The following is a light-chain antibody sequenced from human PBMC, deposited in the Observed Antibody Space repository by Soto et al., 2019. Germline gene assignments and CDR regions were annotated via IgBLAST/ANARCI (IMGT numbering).Light chain of an antibody. Sequence: EIVMTQSPATLSVSPGERATLYCRASQIVSSNLVWYQQKPGQVPRLLIYGASTRATCFPARFSGSGSGTEFTFTISSLQSEDFAVYYCQQYNNWPWTFGQGTKV. J-gene: IGKJ1*01. CDR1: QIVSSN. V-gene: IGKV3-15*01. CDR3: QQYNNWPWT. CDR2: GAS.